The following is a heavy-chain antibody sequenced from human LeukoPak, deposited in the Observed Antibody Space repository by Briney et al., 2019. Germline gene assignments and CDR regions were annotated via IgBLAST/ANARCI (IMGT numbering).Heavy chain of an antibody. CDR1: GFTLSSYS. V-gene: IGHV3-48*01. CDR2: ISKTSAT. CDR3: ARESTSWYFDL. J-gene: IGHJ2*01. D-gene: IGHD2-2*01. Sequence: GGSLRLSCAASGFTLSSYSMNWVRQAPGKGLEWVSYISKTSATYYADSVKGRFTISRDNAKNALYLQMNSLRAEDTAVYYCARESTSWYFDLWGRGTLVTVSS.